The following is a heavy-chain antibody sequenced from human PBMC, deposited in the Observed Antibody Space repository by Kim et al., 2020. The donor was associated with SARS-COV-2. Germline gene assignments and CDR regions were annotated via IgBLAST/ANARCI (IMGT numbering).Heavy chain of an antibody. Sequence: NSYATAYAASVKGRFTIPRDDSQNTAYLQINSLKTEDTAVYYCTRGAVAWGQGTLVTVSS. CDR3: TRGAVA. CDR2: NSYAT. V-gene: IGHV3-73*01. D-gene: IGHD6-19*01. J-gene: IGHJ5*02.